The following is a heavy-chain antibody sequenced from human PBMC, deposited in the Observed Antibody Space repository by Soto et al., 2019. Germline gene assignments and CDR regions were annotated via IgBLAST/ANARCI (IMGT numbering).Heavy chain of an antibody. Sequence: QVQLVESGGGVVQPGRSLRLSCAASAFTFSSYAMHWVRQAPGKGLEWVAVISYDGSNKYYADSVKGRFTISRDNSKNTLYLQMNSLRAEDTAVYYCARDLNYYDSSGYYLGYYCDYWGQGTLVTVSS. CDR1: AFTFSSYA. V-gene: IGHV3-30-3*01. CDR3: ARDLNYYDSSGYYLGYYCDY. D-gene: IGHD3-22*01. CDR2: ISYDGSNK. J-gene: IGHJ4*02.